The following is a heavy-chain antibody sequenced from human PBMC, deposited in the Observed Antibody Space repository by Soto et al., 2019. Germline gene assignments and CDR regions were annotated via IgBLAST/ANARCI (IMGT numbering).Heavy chain of an antibody. D-gene: IGHD3-10*01. Sequence: VASVKVSCKASGGTFSSYAISWVRQAPGQGLEWMGGIIPIFGTANYAQKFQGRVTITADESTSTAYMELSSLRSEDTAVYYCAREARIWFGESYFDYWGQGTLVTVSS. CDR2: IIPIFGTA. J-gene: IGHJ4*02. V-gene: IGHV1-69*13. CDR1: GGTFSSYA. CDR3: AREARIWFGESYFDY.